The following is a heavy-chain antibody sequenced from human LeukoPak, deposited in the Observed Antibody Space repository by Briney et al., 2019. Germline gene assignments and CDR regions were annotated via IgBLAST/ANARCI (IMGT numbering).Heavy chain of an antibody. D-gene: IGHD3-22*01. Sequence: GGSLRLSCAASGFTFSRYYMTWVRQAPGKGLEWVSSISSSSSYIYYADSVKGRFTISRDNAKNSLYLQMNSLRAEDTAVYYCARTGDYYDSSGYYYYWGQGTLVTVSS. CDR1: GFTFSRYY. J-gene: IGHJ4*02. V-gene: IGHV3-21*01. CDR2: ISSSSSYI. CDR3: ARTGDYYDSSGYYYY.